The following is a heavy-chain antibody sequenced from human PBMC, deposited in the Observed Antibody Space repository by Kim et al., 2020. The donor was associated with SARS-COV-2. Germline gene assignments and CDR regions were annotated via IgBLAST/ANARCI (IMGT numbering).Heavy chain of an antibody. CDR2: IYFSGSA. Sequence: SETLSLTCTVSGGSISSSSYYWAWIRQPPGKGLEWIGSIYFSGSAYYNPSLKSRVAISADTSKNQFSLKLSSVTAADGTMYFCARGIAATGHSRALGYWGQGILVTVSS. J-gene: IGHJ4*02. D-gene: IGHD6-13*01. V-gene: IGHV4-39*01. CDR1: GGSISSSSYY. CDR3: ARGIAATGHSRALGY.